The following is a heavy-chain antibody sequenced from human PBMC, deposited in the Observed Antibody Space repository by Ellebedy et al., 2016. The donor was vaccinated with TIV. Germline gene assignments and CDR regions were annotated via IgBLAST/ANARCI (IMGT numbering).Heavy chain of an antibody. D-gene: IGHD4-17*01. J-gene: IGHJ4*02. CDR3: AKSRTTMTTSFDY. CDR1: GFTFSSYA. V-gene: IGHV3-23*01. Sequence: PGGSLRLSCAASGFTFSSYAMSWVRQAPGKGLEWVSTISNTGGRTYYADSVEGRFTISRDNSKKTLYLQMNSLRAEDTAVYYCAKSRTTMTTSFDYWGQGTLVTVSS. CDR2: ISNTGGRT.